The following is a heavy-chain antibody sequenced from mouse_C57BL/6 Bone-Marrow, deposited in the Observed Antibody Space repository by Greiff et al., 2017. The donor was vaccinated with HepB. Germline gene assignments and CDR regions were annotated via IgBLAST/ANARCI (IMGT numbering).Heavy chain of an antibody. CDR3: ARHDYYGSSYGYFVV. V-gene: IGHV5-15*01. D-gene: IGHD1-1*01. CDR2: ISNLAYSI. Sequence: EVKLVESGGGLVQPGGSLKLSCAASGFTFSDYGMAWVRQAPRKGPEWVAFISNLAYSIYYADTVTGRFTISRENAKNTLYLEMSSLRSKDTAMYYCARHDYYGSSYGYFVVWGTGTTVTVSS. J-gene: IGHJ1*03. CDR1: GFTFSDYG.